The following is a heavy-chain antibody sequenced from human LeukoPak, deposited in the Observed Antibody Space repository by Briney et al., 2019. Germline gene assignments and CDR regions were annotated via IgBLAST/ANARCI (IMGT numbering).Heavy chain of an antibody. CDR3: AWMAVGATSPDY. D-gene: IGHD1-26*01. CDR1: GFTFSSHW. CDR2: IYYSGST. V-gene: IGHV4-39*01. J-gene: IGHJ4*02. Sequence: PGGSLRLSCAGSGFTFSSHWMTWVRQPPGKGLEWIGSIYYSGSTYYNPSLKSRVTISVDTSKNQFSMKLTSVTAADTAVYYCAWMAVGATSPDYWGQGTLVTVSS.